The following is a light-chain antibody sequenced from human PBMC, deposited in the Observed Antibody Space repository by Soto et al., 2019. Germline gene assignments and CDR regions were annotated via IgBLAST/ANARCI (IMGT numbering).Light chain of an antibody. CDR1: SSNIGAGYD. CDR3: QSYDSSLSGYV. J-gene: IGLJ1*01. Sequence: QPVLTQPPSVSGAPGQRVTISCTGTSSNIGAGYDVNWYQQPPGKAPKLLIYGNSNRPSGVPDRFSGSKSGTSASLAITGLQAEDEADYFCQSYDSSLSGYVFGTGTKLTVL. V-gene: IGLV1-40*01. CDR2: GNS.